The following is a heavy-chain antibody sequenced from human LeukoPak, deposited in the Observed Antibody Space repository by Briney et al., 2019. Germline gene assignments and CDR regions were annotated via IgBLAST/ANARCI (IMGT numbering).Heavy chain of an antibody. Sequence: SETLSLTCTVSGGSISSYYWSWIRQPPGKGLEWIGYIYYSGSTNYNPSLKSRVTISVDTSKNQFSLKLSSVTAADTAVYYCARGFSVIGSSLTGYYYGMDVWGQGTTVTVSS. J-gene: IGHJ6*02. D-gene: IGHD6-6*01. CDR1: GGSISSYY. CDR3: ARGFSVIGSSLTGYYYGMDV. CDR2: IYYSGST. V-gene: IGHV4-59*01.